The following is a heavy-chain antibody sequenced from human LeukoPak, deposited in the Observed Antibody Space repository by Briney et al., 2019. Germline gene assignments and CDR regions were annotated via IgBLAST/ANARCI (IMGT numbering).Heavy chain of an antibody. J-gene: IGHJ4*02. CDR1: GFTFDHYG. V-gene: IGHV3-20*04. CDR2: INWKGAST. CDR3: ARNYGGYDGTDF. Sequence: GGSLRLSCAVSGFTFDHYGMSWVRQAPGKGLEWVSGINWKGASTGYADSVKGRFTISRDSAKNSLYLQMNSLRGEDTALYYCARNYGGYDGTDFWGQGTLVTVSS. D-gene: IGHD5-12*01.